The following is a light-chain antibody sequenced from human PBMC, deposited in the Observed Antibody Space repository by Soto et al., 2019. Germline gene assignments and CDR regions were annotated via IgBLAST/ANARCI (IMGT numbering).Light chain of an antibody. Sequence: QSALTQPASVSGSPGQWITISCTGTSSDVGGYNYVSWYQQHPGKAPKLMIYDVTNRPSGVSNRFSGSKSGNTASLTISGVQAEDEADYYCSSYTSSSTYVFGTGTKVTVL. V-gene: IGLV2-14*01. J-gene: IGLJ1*01. CDR3: SSYTSSSTYV. CDR1: SSDVGGYNY. CDR2: DVT.